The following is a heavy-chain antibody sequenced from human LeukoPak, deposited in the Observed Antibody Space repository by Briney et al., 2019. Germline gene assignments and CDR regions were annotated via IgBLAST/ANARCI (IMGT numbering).Heavy chain of an antibody. J-gene: IGHJ4*01. CDR1: GFTFSSHL. CDR2: ISSDGTYT. Sequence: PGGSLRLSCAASGFTFSSHLMHWVRQAPGKGLVWVSRISSDGTYTNYADSVRGRFTISRDNAKNTLYLQMNSLRAEDTAVYYCATTRPYGTTWAGAFEDWGQGTPVTVSS. CDR3: ATTRPYGTTWAGAFED. V-gene: IGHV3-74*01. D-gene: IGHD6-19*01.